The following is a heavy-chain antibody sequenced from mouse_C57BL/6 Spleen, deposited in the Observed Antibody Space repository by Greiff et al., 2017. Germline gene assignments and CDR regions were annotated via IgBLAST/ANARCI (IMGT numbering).Heavy chain of an antibody. V-gene: IGHV1-42*01. CDR2: INPSTGGT. J-gene: IGHJ3*01. Sequence: EVQLQQSGPELVKPGASVKISCKASGYSFTGYYMNWVKQSPEKSLEWIGEINPSTGGTTYNQQFKAKATLTVDKSSSTAYMQLKSLTSEDSAVYCCARRGAITTVVATPFAYWGQGTLVTVSA. D-gene: IGHD1-1*01. CDR3: ARRGAITTVVATPFAY. CDR1: GYSFTGYY.